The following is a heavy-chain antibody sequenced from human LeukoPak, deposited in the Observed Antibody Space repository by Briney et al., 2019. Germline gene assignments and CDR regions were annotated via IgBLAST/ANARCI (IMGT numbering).Heavy chain of an antibody. Sequence: GGSLRLSCAASGFTFSSYSMNWVRQAPGKGLEWVSSISSSSSYIYYADSVKGRFTISRDNAKNSLYLQMNSLRAEDTAVYYCARDPKLRYFDWLLGNWFDPWGQGTLVTVSS. CDR3: ARDPKLRYFDWLLGNWFDP. V-gene: IGHV3-21*01. D-gene: IGHD3-9*01. CDR2: ISSSSSYI. CDR1: GFTFSSYS. J-gene: IGHJ5*02.